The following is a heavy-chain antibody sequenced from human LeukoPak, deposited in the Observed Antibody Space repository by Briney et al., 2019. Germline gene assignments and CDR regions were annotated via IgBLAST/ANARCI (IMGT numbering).Heavy chain of an antibody. D-gene: IGHD4-11*01. CDR3: AHRLREVSIDY. CDR2: IYWDDDK. V-gene: IGHV2-5*02. CDR1: GFSVSAPGVG. J-gene: IGHJ4*02. Sequence: SGPTLVKPTQTLTLTCTFSGFSVSAPGVGVGWIRQPPGKALEWLALIYWDDDKRYSPSLKSRLTITKDTSKNQVVLTMTNMDPVDTATYYCAHRLREVSIDYWGQGTLVTVSS.